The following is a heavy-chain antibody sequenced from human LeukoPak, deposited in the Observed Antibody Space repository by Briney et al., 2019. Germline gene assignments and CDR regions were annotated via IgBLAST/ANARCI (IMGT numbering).Heavy chain of an antibody. CDR3: ARHHYASGAFDI. D-gene: IGHD6-19*01. CDR1: GGSISSGGYY. V-gene: IGHV4-30-2*01. Sequence: SETLSLTCTVSGGSISSGGYYWSWIRQPPGKGLEWIGYIYHSGSTYYNPSLKSRVTISVDRSISTAYLQWSSLKASDTAMYYCARHHYASGAFDIWGQGTMVTVSS. CDR2: IYHSGST. J-gene: IGHJ3*02.